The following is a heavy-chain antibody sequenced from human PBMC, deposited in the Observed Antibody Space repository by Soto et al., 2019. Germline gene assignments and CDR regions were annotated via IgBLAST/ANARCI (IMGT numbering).Heavy chain of an antibody. V-gene: IGHV4-34*01. Sequence: SETLSLTCAVYGGSFSGYYWSWIGQPPGKGLEWIGEINHSGSTNYNPSLKSRGTISVDTSKNHFSLKLTSVTAADTAVYYSAIGLLDSLQFNYSMHVSCQGTTLTLSS. J-gene: IGHJ6*02. D-gene: IGHD4-4*01. CDR3: AIGLLDSLQFNYSMHV. CDR2: INHSGST. CDR1: GGSFSGYY.